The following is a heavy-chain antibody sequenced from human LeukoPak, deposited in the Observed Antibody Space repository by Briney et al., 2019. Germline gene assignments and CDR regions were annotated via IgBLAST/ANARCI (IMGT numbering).Heavy chain of an antibody. J-gene: IGHJ4*02. Sequence: PGGSLRLSCAASGFTFSSYSMSWVRQAPGKGLEWVSSISSSSSYIYYADSVKGRFTISRDNAKNSLYLQMNSLRAEDTAVYYCARQYDSSGYYIEYYFDYWGQGTLVTVSS. CDR2: ISSSSSYI. V-gene: IGHV3-21*01. CDR3: ARQYDSSGYYIEYYFDY. D-gene: IGHD3-22*01. CDR1: GFTFSSYS.